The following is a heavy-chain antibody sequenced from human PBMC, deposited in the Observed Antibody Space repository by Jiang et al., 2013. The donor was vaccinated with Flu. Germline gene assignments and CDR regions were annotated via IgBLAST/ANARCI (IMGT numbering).Heavy chain of an antibody. J-gene: IGHJ6*02. D-gene: IGHD6-6*01. V-gene: IGHV7-4-1*02. CDR1: GYTFTSYA. CDR2: INTNTGNP. Sequence: SGYTFTSYAMNWVRQAPGQGLEWMGWINTNTGNPTYAQGFTGRFVFSLDTSVSTAYLQISSLKAEDTAVYYCARDADRIAARFSYYYYGMDVWGQGTTVTVSS. CDR3: ARDADRIAARFSYYYYGMDV.